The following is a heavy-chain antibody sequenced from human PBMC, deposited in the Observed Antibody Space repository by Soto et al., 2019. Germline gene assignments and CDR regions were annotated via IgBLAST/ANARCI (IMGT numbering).Heavy chain of an antibody. CDR1: GFTFNSHG. Sequence: VQLVESGGGVVQPGRSLRLSCGASGFTFNSHGMHWVRQAPGKGLEWVAVISYEGSNNFYAESVKGRFTISRDNSKNTLYLQMNSLRREDTAVYYCARGAEYQLLSRDYFYGMDVWGQGTTVTVSS. D-gene: IGHD2-2*01. CDR3: ARGAEYQLLSRDYFYGMDV. CDR2: ISYEGSNN. V-gene: IGHV3-30*03. J-gene: IGHJ6*02.